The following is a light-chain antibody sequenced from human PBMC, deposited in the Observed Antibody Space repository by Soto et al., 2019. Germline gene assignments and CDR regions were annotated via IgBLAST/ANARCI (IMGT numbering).Light chain of an antibody. CDR2: KAS. CDR1: QSITSW. CDR3: HQYNRYWT. Sequence: DIQMTQSPSTLSASVGERVTITCRASQSITSWLAWYQQKPGKAPKLLIYKASSVESGVPSRISGSGTGTEFTLTISSRQPDDFATYYCHQYNRYWTVGQGTKVEIK. V-gene: IGKV1-5*03. J-gene: IGKJ1*01.